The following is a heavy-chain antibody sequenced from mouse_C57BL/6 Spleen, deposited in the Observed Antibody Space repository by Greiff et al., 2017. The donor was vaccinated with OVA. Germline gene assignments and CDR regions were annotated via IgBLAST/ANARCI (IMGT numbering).Heavy chain of an antibody. CDR2: IDPENGDT. D-gene: IGHD3-2*02. CDR3: TTGDQGGFAY. CDR1: GFNIKDDY. Sequence: EVQLQQSGAELVRPGASVKLSCTASGFNIKDDYMHWVKQRPEQGLEWIGWIDPENGDTEYASKFQGKATITADTSSNTAYLQLSSLTSEDTAVYYCTTGDQGGFAYWGQGTLVTVSA. V-gene: IGHV14-4*01. J-gene: IGHJ3*01.